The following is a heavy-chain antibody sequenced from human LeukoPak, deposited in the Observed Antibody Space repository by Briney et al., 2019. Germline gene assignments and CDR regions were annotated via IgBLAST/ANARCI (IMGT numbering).Heavy chain of an antibody. CDR2: IYYSGST. Sequence: SETLSLTGTVSGGSISSSSNYWGWIRQPPGKGLEWIGIIYYSGSTYYNPSLKSRVTISVDTSKNQFSLKLNSVTAADTAVYYCAREVQYYYDSSGYSDYWGQGTLVTVSS. J-gene: IGHJ4*02. CDR3: AREVQYYYDSSGYSDY. V-gene: IGHV4-39*07. CDR1: GGSISSSSNY. D-gene: IGHD3-22*01.